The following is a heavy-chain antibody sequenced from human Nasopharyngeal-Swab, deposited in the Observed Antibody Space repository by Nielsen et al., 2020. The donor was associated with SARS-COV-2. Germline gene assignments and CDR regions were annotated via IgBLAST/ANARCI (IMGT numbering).Heavy chain of an antibody. Sequence: SETLSLTCAVSGGSLSSRNWWSWVRQPPGKGLEWIGEIYHSGITNYNPSLKSRVTISVDKSKNQFSLKLSSVTAADTAVYYCAGVGGKIDYWGQGTLVTVSS. V-gene: IGHV4-4*02. D-gene: IGHD1-14*01. CDR3: AGVGGKIDY. CDR2: IYHSGIT. J-gene: IGHJ4*02. CDR1: GGSLSSRNW.